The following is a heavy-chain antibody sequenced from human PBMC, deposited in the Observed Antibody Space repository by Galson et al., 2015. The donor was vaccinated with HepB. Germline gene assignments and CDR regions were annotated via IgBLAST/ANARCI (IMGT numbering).Heavy chain of an antibody. V-gene: IGHV4-39*07. CDR2: LYYTGST. J-gene: IGHJ4*02. Sequence: SETLSLTCTVSGDSLRGSHSSWGWIRQPPGKGLAWIGSLYYTGSTFYNPSLKSRVSISLDKSKNQVFLKVNSVTAADTAAYYCARDSRFYATNGYYYLDHWGQGTLVTVSS. CDR3: ARDSRFYATNGYYYLDH. D-gene: IGHD2/OR15-2a*01. CDR1: GDSLRGSHSS.